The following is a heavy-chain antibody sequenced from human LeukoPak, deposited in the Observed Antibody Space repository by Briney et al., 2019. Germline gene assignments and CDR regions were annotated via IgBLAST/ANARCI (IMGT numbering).Heavy chain of an antibody. D-gene: IGHD2-2*01. CDR3: ARGHSTRNYYMDV. CDR1: GFTFSSYA. Sequence: GGSLRLSCAASGFTFSSYAMHWVRQAPGKGLEWVAVISYDGSNKYYADSVKGRFTISRDNAKNSLYLQMNSLRAEDTAVYYCARGHSTRNYYMDVWGKGTTVTVSS. J-gene: IGHJ6*03. CDR2: ISYDGSNK. V-gene: IGHV3-30-3*01.